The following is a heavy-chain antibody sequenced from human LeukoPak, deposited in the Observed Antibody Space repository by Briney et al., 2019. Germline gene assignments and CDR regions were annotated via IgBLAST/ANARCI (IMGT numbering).Heavy chain of an antibody. D-gene: IGHD3-22*01. CDR3: ARKEYGYYYDSSGPPGFDP. CDR1: GYTFTSYG. Sequence: ASVKVSCKASGYTFTSYGISWVRQAPGQGLEWLGWISASNGSTNYAQKLQGRVTMTTDTSTSTAYVELRSLRSDDTAVYYCARKEYGYYYDSSGPPGFDPWGQGTLVTVSS. V-gene: IGHV1-18*01. CDR2: ISASNGST. J-gene: IGHJ5*02.